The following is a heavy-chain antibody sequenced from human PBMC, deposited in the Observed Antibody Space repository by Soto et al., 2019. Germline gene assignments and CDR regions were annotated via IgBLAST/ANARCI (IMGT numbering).Heavy chain of an antibody. V-gene: IGHV1-24*01. Sequence: GASVKVSCKASGGLFSSYPISWVRQVPGQGLEWMGGFDPEDGETIYAQKFQGRVTMTEDTSIDTAYMEVSSLRSEDTAVYYCTIVRSWSAYTSWGQGTLVTVSS. CDR3: TIVRSWSAYTS. D-gene: IGHD3-16*01. CDR1: GGLFSSYP. J-gene: IGHJ5*02. CDR2: FDPEDGET.